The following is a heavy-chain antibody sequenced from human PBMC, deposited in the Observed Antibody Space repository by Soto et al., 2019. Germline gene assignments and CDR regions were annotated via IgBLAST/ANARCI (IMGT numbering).Heavy chain of an antibody. CDR2: INTANDNT. CDR1: GYTFTSYA. CDR3: ARGSSWSYFDY. D-gene: IGHD6-13*01. V-gene: IGHV1-3*04. J-gene: IGHJ4*02. Sequence: QVQLVQSGAEVKKPGASVKVSCKTSGYTFTSYAVHWVRQAPGHRLEWMGYINTANDNTRYSQKFQGRVTITRDTSASTAYMELSSLKSDDTAVYYCARGSSWSYFDYWGQGTLVTVSS.